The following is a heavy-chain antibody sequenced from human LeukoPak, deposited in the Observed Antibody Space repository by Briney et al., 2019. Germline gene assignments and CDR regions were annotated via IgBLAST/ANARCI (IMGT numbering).Heavy chain of an antibody. CDR2: ISGSGGST. CDR1: GFTFSSYA. J-gene: IGHJ4*02. CDR3: AKLDDFWSGYYSRYFDY. V-gene: IGHV3-23*01. D-gene: IGHD3-3*01. Sequence: GGSLRLSCAASGFTFSSYAMSWVRQAPGKGLEWVSAISGSGGSTYYADSVKGRFTISRDNSKNTLYLQMNSLRAEDTAVYYCAKLDDFWSGYYSRYFDYWGQGTLDTVSS.